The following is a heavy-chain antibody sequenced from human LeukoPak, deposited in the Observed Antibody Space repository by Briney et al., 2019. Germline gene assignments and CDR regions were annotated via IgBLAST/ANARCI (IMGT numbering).Heavy chain of an antibody. Sequence: GGTLRLSCAGSGFTCSSYNMNGVRQSPEKGLEWVSSISSSSSYIYYADSVKGRFTISRDNAKNSLYLQMNSLRAEDTAVYYCARDYTDPFDYWGQGTLVTVSS. CDR3: ARDYTDPFDY. V-gene: IGHV3-21*01. CDR2: ISSSSSYI. D-gene: IGHD2-2*02. CDR1: GFTCSSYN. J-gene: IGHJ4*02.